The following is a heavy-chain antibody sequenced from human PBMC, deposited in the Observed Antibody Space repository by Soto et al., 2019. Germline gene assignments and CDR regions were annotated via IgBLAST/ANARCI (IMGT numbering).Heavy chain of an antibody. CDR1: GFTFSSFW. CDR2: INNDGSST. J-gene: IGHJ6*02. D-gene: IGHD2-21*01. Sequence: EVQLVESGGGLVQPGGSLRLSCAASGFTFSSFWMHWVRQAPGKGLVWVSRINNDGSSTAYADSVKGRFTISRDNAKRTLYLQVTSLRAEDTAVYYCARDPVIGHTDYGLDVWGQGTTVTVSS. CDR3: ARDPVIGHTDYGLDV. V-gene: IGHV3-74*01.